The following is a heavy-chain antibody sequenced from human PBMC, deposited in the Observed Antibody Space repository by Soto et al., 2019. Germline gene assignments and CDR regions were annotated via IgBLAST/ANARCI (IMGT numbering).Heavy chain of an antibody. Sequence: SQTLSRTGASSGDRVSXNSAAWNWIKQSPSRGLEWLGRTYYRSKWYNDYAVSVKSRITINPDTSKNQFSLQLNSVTPEDTAVYYCARDLRYGSGSYYSFPFDYWGQGTLVTVSS. CDR1: GDRVSXNSAA. D-gene: IGHD3-10*01. CDR2: TYYRSKWYN. V-gene: IGHV6-1*01. CDR3: ARDLRYGSGSYYSFPFDY. J-gene: IGHJ4*02.